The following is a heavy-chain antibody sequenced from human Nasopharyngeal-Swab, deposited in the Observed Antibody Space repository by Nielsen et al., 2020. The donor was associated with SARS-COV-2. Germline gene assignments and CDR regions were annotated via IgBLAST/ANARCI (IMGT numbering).Heavy chain of an antibody. CDR3: TTGGRL. J-gene: IGHJ4*02. D-gene: IGHD3-10*01. V-gene: IGHV3-15*01. CDR2: IKSKTDGGTT. Sequence: WIRQPPGKGLEWVGRIKSKTDGGTTDYAAPVKGRFTISRDDSKNTLYLQMNSLKIEDTAVYYCTTGGRLWGQGTLVPSPQ.